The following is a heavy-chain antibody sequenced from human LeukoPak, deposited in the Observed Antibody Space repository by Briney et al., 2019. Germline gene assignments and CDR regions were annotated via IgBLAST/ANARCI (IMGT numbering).Heavy chain of an antibody. V-gene: IGHV3-21*06. CDR2: IDSSSSYM. Sequence: PGGSLRLSCAASGFTFSSYSMKWVRQAPGKGLEWVSSIDSSSSYMYYADSVKGRFTISRDNAQNSLYLQMNSLRAEDTAVYYCARPPASLPGVTMAGDWGQGTLVTVSS. CDR3: ARPPASLPGVTMAGD. J-gene: IGHJ4*02. CDR1: GFTFSSYS. D-gene: IGHD3-10*01.